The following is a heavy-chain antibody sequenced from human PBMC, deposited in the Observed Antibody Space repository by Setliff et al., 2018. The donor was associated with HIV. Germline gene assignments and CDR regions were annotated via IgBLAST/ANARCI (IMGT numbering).Heavy chain of an antibody. D-gene: IGHD4-4*01. J-gene: IGHJ6*02. V-gene: IGHV3-74*01. Sequence: GGSLRLSCAASGFTFRNYWMHWVRQAPGKGLVWVSRIDGDGSATSYADSVQGRFTISRDNAKNTLYLQMNSLRAEDTAVYYCVRDITTCWDVWGQGTTVTVSS. CDR2: IDGDGSAT. CDR3: VRDITTCWDV. CDR1: GFTFRNYW.